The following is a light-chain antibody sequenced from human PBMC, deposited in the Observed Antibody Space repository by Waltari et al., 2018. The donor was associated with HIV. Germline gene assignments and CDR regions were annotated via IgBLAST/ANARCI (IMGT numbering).Light chain of an antibody. CDR3: NSRDSSGNHYV. CDR2: GKN. J-gene: IGLJ1*01. V-gene: IGLV3-19*01. CDR1: SLRNYY. Sequence: SSELTQGPPVSVALGQTVGITCQGDSLRNYYANWYQQKPGQAPVLVIFGKNNRPSCIPDRFSGSSSGNTASWTITGAQAEDEADYYCNSRDSSGNHYVFGTGTKVTVL.